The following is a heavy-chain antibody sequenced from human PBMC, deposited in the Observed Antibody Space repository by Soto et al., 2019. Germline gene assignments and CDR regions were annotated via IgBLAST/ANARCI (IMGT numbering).Heavy chain of an antibody. J-gene: IGHJ6*02. CDR1: GYTFTGYY. D-gene: IGHD6-19*01. V-gene: IGHV1-2*04. Sequence: ASVKVSCKASGYTFTGYYMHWVRQAPGQGLEWMGWINPNSGGTNYAQKFQGWVTMTRDTSISTAYMELSRLRSDDTAVYYCARAIFSGWSHYYYYGMDAWGQGTTVTVSS. CDR2: INPNSGGT. CDR3: ARAIFSGWSHYYYYGMDA.